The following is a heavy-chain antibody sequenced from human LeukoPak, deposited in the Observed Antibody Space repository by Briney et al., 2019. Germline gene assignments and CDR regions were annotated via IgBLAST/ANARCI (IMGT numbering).Heavy chain of an antibody. D-gene: IGHD3-9*01. V-gene: IGHV3-21*01. J-gene: IGHJ4*02. CDR3: ARTYYDILTGYNPYFDY. Sequence: GGSLRLSCAASGFTFTTYSMHWVRQAPGKGREGGSSITSSSTSMYYADSGKGRFTISRDNAKNSLYLQRISLRDEDTAVYYCARTYYDILTGYNPYFDYWGQGTLVTVSS. CDR2: ITSSSTSM. CDR1: GFTFTTYS.